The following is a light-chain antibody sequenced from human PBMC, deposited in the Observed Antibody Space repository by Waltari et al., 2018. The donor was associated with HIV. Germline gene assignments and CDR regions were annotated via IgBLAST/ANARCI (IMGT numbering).Light chain of an antibody. J-gene: IGKJ1*01. Sequence: EIVLTQSPGTLSLSPGERAPLSCRASQSVSSSYLAWYQQKPGQAPRLLTYTASTRATGIPDRFSGSGSGTDFTLTISRLEPEDFAVYYCQQYGSSPRTFGQGTKVEIK. CDR2: TAS. CDR1: QSVSSSY. CDR3: QQYGSSPRT. V-gene: IGKV3-20*01.